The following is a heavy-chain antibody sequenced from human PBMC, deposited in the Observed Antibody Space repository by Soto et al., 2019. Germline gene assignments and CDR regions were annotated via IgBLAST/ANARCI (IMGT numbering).Heavy chain of an antibody. CDR3: ARDAANYGSGSEHFDY. CDR1: GYTFTSYY. J-gene: IGHJ4*02. D-gene: IGHD3-10*01. Sequence: QVQLVQSGAEVKKPGASVKVSCKASGYTFTSYYMHWVRQAPGKGLEWMGIINPSGGSTSYAQKFQGRVTMTRDTSTSTVYMELSSLRSEDTAVYYCARDAANYGSGSEHFDYWGQGTLVTVSS. CDR2: INPSGGST. V-gene: IGHV1-46*01.